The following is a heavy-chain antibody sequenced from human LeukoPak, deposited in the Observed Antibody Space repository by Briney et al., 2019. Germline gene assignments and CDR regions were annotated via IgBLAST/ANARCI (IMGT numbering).Heavy chain of an antibody. CDR1: GFTFSSYG. Sequence: PGGSLRLSCAASGFTFSSYGMNWVRQAPGKGREWVSYISSSSSTIYYADSVKGRFTISRDNAKNSLYLQMNSLRDEDTAVYYCARIPEMATIHFDYWGQGTLVTVSS. D-gene: IGHD5-24*01. CDR3: ARIPEMATIHFDY. CDR2: ISSSSSTI. V-gene: IGHV3-48*02. J-gene: IGHJ4*02.